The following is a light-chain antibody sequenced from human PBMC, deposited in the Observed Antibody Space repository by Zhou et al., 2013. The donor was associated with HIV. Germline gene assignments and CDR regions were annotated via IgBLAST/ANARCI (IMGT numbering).Light chain of an antibody. CDR2: AAS. CDR3: QKYDSAPQT. J-gene: IGKJ1*01. V-gene: IGKV1-27*01. Sequence: DIQMTQSPSSLSASVGDRVTITCRASQGISTYLAWYQQAPGKLPKLLIYAASTLQSGVPSRFSGSGSGTDFTLTISSLQPEDVATYYCQKYDSAPQTFGQGTKVEIK. CDR1: QGISTY.